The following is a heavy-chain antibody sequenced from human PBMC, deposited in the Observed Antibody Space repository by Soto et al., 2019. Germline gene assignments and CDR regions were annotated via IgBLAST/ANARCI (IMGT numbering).Heavy chain of an antibody. J-gene: IGHJ4*02. D-gene: IGHD6-19*01. V-gene: IGHV3-48*02. CDR2: ITSDTKTI. Sequence: EVQLVESGGDLVQRGGSLRLSCVASGFTFSDYSMNWVRQAPGKGLEWFSYITSDTKTIKYADSVKGRFTISRDNAKNSVYLQMNSLRDEVTAVYYCARSVEGHFDYWGQGTVVTVSS. CDR3: ARSVEGHFDY. CDR1: GFTFSDYS.